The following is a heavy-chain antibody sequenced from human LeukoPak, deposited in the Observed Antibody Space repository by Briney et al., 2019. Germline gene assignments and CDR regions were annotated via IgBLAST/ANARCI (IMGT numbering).Heavy chain of an antibody. V-gene: IGHV4-59*01. J-gene: IGHJ4*02. Sequence: SETLSLTCTISGGSISTYYWNWIRQSPGKGLEWIGYIYHSGDTNYSPSLKGRVSMSVDTSKNQFSLKVSSVTAADTAVYYCARDSTGGSYYDYWGQGTLVTVSS. CDR3: ARDSTGGSYYDY. D-gene: IGHD1-26*01. CDR2: IYHSGDT. CDR1: GGSISTYY.